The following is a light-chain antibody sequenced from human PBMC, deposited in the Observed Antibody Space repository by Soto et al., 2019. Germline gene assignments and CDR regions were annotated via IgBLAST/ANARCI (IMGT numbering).Light chain of an antibody. Sequence: QSALTQPASVSGSPGQSITISCTETSSDVGSYNLVSWYQQHPGKAPKLMIYEGTNRPSGVSNRFSGSKSGNTASLTICGLQAEDEAHYYCSSYAGRVVFGGGTKVTVL. J-gene: IGLJ2*01. CDR2: EGT. CDR3: SSYAGRVV. CDR1: SSDVGSYNL. V-gene: IGLV2-23*01.